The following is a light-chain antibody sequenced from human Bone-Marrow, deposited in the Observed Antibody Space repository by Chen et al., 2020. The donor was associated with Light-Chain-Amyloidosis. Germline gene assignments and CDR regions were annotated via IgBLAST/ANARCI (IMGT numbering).Light chain of an antibody. CDR3: CSCAGGGTLV. CDR1: SSDVGNYNL. Sequence: QSALTQPASVSGSPGQSITISCTGTSSDVGNYNLVSWYQQHPGKAPKVMIYEGTKRPSGVSNRFSGSKSGNTASLTISGLQAEDEADYYCCSCAGGGTLVFGGGTKLTVL. CDR2: EGT. V-gene: IGLV2-23*01. J-gene: IGLJ3*02.